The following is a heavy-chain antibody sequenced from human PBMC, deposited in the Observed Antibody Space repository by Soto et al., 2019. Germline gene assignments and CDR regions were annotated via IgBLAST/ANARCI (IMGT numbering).Heavy chain of an antibody. Sequence: PSETLSLTCAVYGGSFSGYYWSWIRQPPGKGLEWIGEINHSGSTNYNPSLKSRVTISVDTSKNQFSLKLSSVTAADTAVYYCATSQKGYNWNYFDHWGQGALVNVSS. CDR2: INHSGST. CDR3: ATSQKGYNWNYFDH. V-gene: IGHV4-34*01. CDR1: GGSFSGYY. J-gene: IGHJ4*02. D-gene: IGHD1-20*01.